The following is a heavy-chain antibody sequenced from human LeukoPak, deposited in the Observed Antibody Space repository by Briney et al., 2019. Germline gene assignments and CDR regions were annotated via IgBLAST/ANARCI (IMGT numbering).Heavy chain of an antibody. D-gene: IGHD6-19*01. CDR2: INSDGSSA. CDR1: GFTFSSYW. CDR3: ARVIAMAGGDLDY. V-gene: IGHV3-74*01. Sequence: GGSLRLSCVASGFTFSSYWMHWVRQAPGKGLVWVSRINSDGSSASYADSVKGRFTISRDNAKNTLYLQMNSLRAEDTAVYYCARVIAMAGGDLDYWGQGTLVTVSS. J-gene: IGHJ4*02.